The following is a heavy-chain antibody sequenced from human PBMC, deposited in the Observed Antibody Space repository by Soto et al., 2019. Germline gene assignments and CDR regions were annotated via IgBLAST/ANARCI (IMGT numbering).Heavy chain of an antibody. CDR3: ARENLLELTNYYGIDV. J-gene: IGHJ6*02. CDR2: ISSSGSTI. D-gene: IGHD1-7*01. CDR1: GFTFSDYY. Sequence: PWVSLRLSCAASGFTFSDYYMSWIRQAPGKGLEWVSYISSSGSTIYYADSVKGRFTISRDNAKNSLYLQMNSLRAEDTAVYYCARENLLELTNYYGIDVWGQGTTVTVSS. V-gene: IGHV3-11*01.